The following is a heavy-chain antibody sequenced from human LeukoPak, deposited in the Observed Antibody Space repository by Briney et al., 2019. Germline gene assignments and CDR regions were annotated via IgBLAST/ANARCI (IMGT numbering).Heavy chain of an antibody. V-gene: IGHV4-39*07. CDR3: ARGRVKYYYGSGSNNWFDP. J-gene: IGHJ5*02. CDR1: GGSISSSSYY. CDR2: INHSGST. D-gene: IGHD3-10*01. Sequence: SETLSLTCTVSGGSISSSSYYWGWIRQPPGKGLEWIGEINHSGSTNYNPSLKSRVTISVDTSKNQFSLKLSSVTAADTAVYYCARGRVKYYYGSGSNNWFDPWGQGTLVTVSS.